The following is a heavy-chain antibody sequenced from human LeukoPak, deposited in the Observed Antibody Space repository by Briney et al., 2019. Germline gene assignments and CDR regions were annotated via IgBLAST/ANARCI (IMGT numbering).Heavy chain of an antibody. CDR3: AKVAPLGTSWYAFNY. D-gene: IGHD6-13*01. V-gene: IGHV3-23*01. CDR2: ISSDGEST. J-gene: IGHJ4*02. CDR1: GFSFSTYA. Sequence: GGSLRLSCAASGFSFSTYAMGWVRQAPGEGLEWVAGISSDGESTSFADSVKGRFTISRDNSKNTLSLHMTSPRAEDTALYFCAKVAPLGTSWYAFNYWGQGTLVTVSS.